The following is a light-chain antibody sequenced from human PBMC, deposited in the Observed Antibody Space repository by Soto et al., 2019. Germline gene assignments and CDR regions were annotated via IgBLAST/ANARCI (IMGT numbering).Light chain of an antibody. CDR2: TSN. CDR3: ATWDDSLHGYV. J-gene: IGLJ1*01. CDR1: NSNIGSNK. V-gene: IGLV1-44*01. Sequence: QSVLTQPPSASGTPGQRVTISCSGSNSNIGSNKVNWYQQLPGTAPKLLIYTSNQRPSGVPDRFSGSKSGTSASLAISGLQSADEADYYCATWDDSLHGYVFGTGTKLTVL.